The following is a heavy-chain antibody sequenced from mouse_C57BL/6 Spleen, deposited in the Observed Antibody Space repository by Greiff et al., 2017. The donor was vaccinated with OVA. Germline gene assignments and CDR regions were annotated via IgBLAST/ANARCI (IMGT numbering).Heavy chain of an antibody. V-gene: IGHV1-81*01. Sequence: VQLVESGAELARPGASVKLSCKASGYTFTSYGISWVKQRTGQGLEWIGEIYPRSGNTYYNEKFKGKATLTADKSSSTAYMELRSLTSEDSAVYFCARGGAQAAPDYWGQGTTLTVSS. CDR2: IYPRSGNT. CDR1: GYTFTSYG. J-gene: IGHJ2*01. D-gene: IGHD3-2*02. CDR3: ARGGAQAAPDY.